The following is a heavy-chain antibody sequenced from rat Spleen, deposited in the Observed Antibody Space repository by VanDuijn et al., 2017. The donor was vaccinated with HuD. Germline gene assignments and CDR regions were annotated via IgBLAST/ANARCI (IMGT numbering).Heavy chain of an antibody. CDR1: GFTFSHYG. Sequence: EVQLVESGGDLVQPGRSLKLTCAASGFTFSHYGMAWVRQAPTKGLEWVASITNTGVSTYYSDSVKGRFTISRDTAKSTLYLQMNSLRSEDTATYYCTRDNERSYVMDAWGQGASVTVSS. J-gene: IGHJ4*01. CDR3: TRDNERSYVMDA. V-gene: IGHV5-29*01. CDR2: ITNTGVST.